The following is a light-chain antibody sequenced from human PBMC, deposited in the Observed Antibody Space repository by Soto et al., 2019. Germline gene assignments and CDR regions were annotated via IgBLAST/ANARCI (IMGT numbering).Light chain of an antibody. Sequence: EIVLTQSPGTLSLSPGERATLSCRASQTVGNNYLAWYQQKPGQAPRLLIYTASFRATGIPDSFSGSGSGTDFTLTVSRLEPADFAMYYCHQHATSPLTFGQGTTLEI. V-gene: IGKV3-20*01. CDR3: HQHATSPLT. CDR1: QTVGNNY. CDR2: TAS. J-gene: IGKJ2*01.